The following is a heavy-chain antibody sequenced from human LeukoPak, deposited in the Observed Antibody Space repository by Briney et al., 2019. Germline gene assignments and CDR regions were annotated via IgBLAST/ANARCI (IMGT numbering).Heavy chain of an antibody. CDR3: ARDLIAATPLGPFDY. D-gene: IGHD2-21*01. CDR1: GFTFSSYA. J-gene: IGHJ4*02. Sequence: GGSLRLSYAASGFTFSSYAMHWVRQAPGKGLEWVAVISYDGSNKYYADSVKGRFTISRDNSKNTLYLQMNSLRAEDTAVYYCARDLIAATPLGPFDYWGQGTLVTVSS. V-gene: IGHV3-30-3*01. CDR2: ISYDGSNK.